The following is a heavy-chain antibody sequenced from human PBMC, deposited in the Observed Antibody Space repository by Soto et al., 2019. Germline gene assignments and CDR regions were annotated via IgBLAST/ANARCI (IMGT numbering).Heavy chain of an antibody. CDR3: ARRGYCISNRFYDNWDWFDP. D-gene: IGHD2-2*01. V-gene: IGHV4-61*08. CDR2: IYYSGST. J-gene: IGHJ5*02. Sequence: SETLSLTCTVSGGSISSGGYYWTWIRQHPGKGLEWIGYIYYSGSTNYNPSLKSRVTISVDTSKNQFSLKLSSVTAADTAVYYCARRGYCISNRFYDNWDWFDPWGQGTLVTVSS. CDR1: GGSISSGGYY.